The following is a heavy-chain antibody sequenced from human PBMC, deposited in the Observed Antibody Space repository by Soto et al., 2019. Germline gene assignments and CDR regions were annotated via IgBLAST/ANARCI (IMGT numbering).Heavy chain of an antibody. CDR2: INHSGST. D-gene: IGHD2-2*01. CDR1: GGSFSGYY. J-gene: IGHJ6*03. Sequence: SETLSLTCAVYGGSFSGYYWSWIRQPPGKGLEWIGEINHSGSTNYNPSLKSRVTISVDTSKNQFSLKLSSVTAADTAVYYCARKRGYCSSTSCSLGYYYYYEHRDVWGKGTTVTVS. V-gene: IGHV4-34*01. CDR3: ARKRGYCSSTSCSLGYYYYYEHRDV.